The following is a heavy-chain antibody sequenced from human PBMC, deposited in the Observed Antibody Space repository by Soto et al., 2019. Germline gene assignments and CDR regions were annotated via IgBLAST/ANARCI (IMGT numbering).Heavy chain of an antibody. D-gene: IGHD2-15*01. CDR1: GGSISSGGYS. CDR3: ARRIVILAADYGMDV. J-gene: IGHJ6*02. Sequence: SETLSLTCAVSGGSISSGGYSWSWIRQPPGKGLEWIGYIYNSGSTYYNPSLKSRVTISVDRSKNQFSLKLSSVTAADTAVYYCARRIVILAADYGMDVWGQGTTVTVSS. V-gene: IGHV4-30-2*01. CDR2: IYNSGST.